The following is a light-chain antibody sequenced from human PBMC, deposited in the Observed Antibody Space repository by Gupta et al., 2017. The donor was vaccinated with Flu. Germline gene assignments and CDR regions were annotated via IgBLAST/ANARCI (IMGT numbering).Light chain of an antibody. Sequence: IAISCTGTNNYSGAYKFVSWYQQHSGKLPKLIIYEISGRPSGVSDRFSGSKSGNTASLTISGLQADDEALYYCASFTSSSTLRFGGGTKLNVL. J-gene: IGLJ2*01. CDR1: NNYSGAYKF. CDR2: EIS. V-gene: IGLV2-14*02. CDR3: ASFTSSSTLR.